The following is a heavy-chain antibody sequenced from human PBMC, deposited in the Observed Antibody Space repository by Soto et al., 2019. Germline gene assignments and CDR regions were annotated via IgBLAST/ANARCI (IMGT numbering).Heavy chain of an antibody. V-gene: IGHV4-30-2*01. D-gene: IGHD3-16*01. CDR3: ARGPPFH. J-gene: IGHJ4*02. Sequence: SETLPLTCAVSGGSISRGGYSWSWIRQPPGKGLEWIGYIYHSGSTYYNPSLKNRVTISVDRSKNQFSLKLNSVTAADTAVYYCARGPPFHWGQGTLVTVSS. CDR2: IYHSGST. CDR1: GGSISRGGYS.